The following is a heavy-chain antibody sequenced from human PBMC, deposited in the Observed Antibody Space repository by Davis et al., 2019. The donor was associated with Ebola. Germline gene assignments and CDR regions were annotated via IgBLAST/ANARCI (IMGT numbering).Heavy chain of an antibody. Sequence: PGGSLRLSCVASGFTFSSYTMNWVRQAPGKGLEWLSYISSSSLTTYSADSVKGRFTVSRDNAKNSLYLEMNSLRDEDTAVYYCAKGLTPSPYGAFDIWGQGTMVTVSS. D-gene: IGHD3-9*01. CDR3: AKGLTPSPYGAFDI. J-gene: IGHJ3*02. CDR2: ISSSSLTT. V-gene: IGHV3-48*02. CDR1: GFTFSSYT.